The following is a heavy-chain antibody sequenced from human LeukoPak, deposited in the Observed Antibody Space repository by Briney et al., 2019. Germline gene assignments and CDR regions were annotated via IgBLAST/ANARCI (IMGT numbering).Heavy chain of an antibody. CDR2: MNPNSGNT. CDR3: ARGVAAAGTFANWFDP. CDR1: GYTFTSYD. D-gene: IGHD6-13*01. V-gene: IGHV1-8*03. J-gene: IGHJ5*02. Sequence: ASVKVSCKASGYTFTSYDINWVRQATGQGLEWMGWMNPNSGNTGYAQKFQGRVTITRNTSISTAYMELSSLRSEDTAVYYCARGVAAAGTFANWFDPWGQGTLVTVSS.